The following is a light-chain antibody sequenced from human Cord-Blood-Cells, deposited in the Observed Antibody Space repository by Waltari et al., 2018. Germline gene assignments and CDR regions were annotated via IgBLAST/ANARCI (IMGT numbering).Light chain of an antibody. CDR2: DVS. Sequence: QSALTQPASVSGSPGQSITISCTGTSSDVAGYNYVSCYQQHPGKAPKLMIYDVSNRPSGVSNRFSGSKSGNTASLTISGLQAEDEADYYCSSYTSSSTLLYVFGTGTKVTVL. J-gene: IGLJ1*01. V-gene: IGLV2-14*01. CDR1: SSDVAGYNY. CDR3: SSYTSSSTLLYV.